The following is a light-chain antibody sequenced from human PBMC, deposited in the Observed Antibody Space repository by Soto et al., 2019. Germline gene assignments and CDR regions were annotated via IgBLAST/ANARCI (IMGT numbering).Light chain of an antibody. CDR1: ENLNTN. CDR3: QQYKNWPPWT. CDR2: GAS. Sequence: EIVMTQSPGTLSVSPGERATLSCRASENLNTNLAWYQQRPGQAPRLLIYGASTRATGVPARFTGSGSGTDFTLTISSLQFEDFAVYFCQQYKNWPPWTFGQGTKVE. V-gene: IGKV3-15*01. J-gene: IGKJ1*01.